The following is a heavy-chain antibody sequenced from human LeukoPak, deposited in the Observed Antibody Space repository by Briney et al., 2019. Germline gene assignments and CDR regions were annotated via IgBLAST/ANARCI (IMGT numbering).Heavy chain of an antibody. Sequence: GRSLRLSCAASGFTFSSYGMHWVRQAPGKGLEWVAVIWYDGSNKYYADSVKGRFTISRDNSKNTLYLQMNSLRAEDTAVYYCARDLRAAALALFDSWGQGTLVTVSS. V-gene: IGHV3-33*01. CDR1: GFTFSSYG. D-gene: IGHD6-13*01. J-gene: IGHJ4*02. CDR2: IWYDGSNK. CDR3: ARDLRAAALALFDS.